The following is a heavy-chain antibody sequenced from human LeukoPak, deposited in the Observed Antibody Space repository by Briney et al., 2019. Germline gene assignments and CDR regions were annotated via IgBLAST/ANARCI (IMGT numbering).Heavy chain of an antibody. D-gene: IGHD4-17*01. J-gene: IGHJ4*02. Sequence: GGSLRLSCVASGFTFSDYYMSWIRQAPGKGLEWVSYISSSSDYTNYADSVKGRFTISRDNSKNTLYLQMNSLRAEDTAVYYCAKVTTETFHYGDTGIYYFDYWGQGTLVTVSS. CDR3: AKVTTETFHYGDTGIYYFDY. CDR2: ISSSSDYT. V-gene: IGHV3-11*05. CDR1: GFTFSDYY.